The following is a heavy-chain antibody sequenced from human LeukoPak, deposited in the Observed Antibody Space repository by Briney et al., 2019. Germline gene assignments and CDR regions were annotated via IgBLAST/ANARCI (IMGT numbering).Heavy chain of an antibody. CDR3: ARDFFKYGSGSFHDY. CDR1: GHSISSDYY. J-gene: IGHJ4*02. D-gene: IGHD3-10*01. V-gene: IGHV4-38-2*02. Sequence: SETLSLTCSVSGHSISSDYYWGWIRQPPGKGLEWIGSVIHSGSAYYNPSLKGRVTMSVDTSKNQLSLKLTSVTAADTAVYYCARDFFKYGSGSFHDYWGQGTLVTVSS. CDR2: VIHSGSA.